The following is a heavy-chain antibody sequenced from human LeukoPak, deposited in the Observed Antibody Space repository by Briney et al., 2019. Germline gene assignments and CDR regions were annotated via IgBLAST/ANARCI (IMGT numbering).Heavy chain of an antibody. Sequence: GASVKVSCKASGYTFTSYGISWVRQAPGQGLEWMGWISAYNGNTNYAQKLQGRVTMTTDTSTSTAYMELRSLRSEDTAVYYCATGRGYDFWSDLDYWGQGTLVTVSS. CDR3: ATGRGYDFWSDLDY. CDR1: GYTFTSYG. CDR2: ISAYNGNT. D-gene: IGHD3-3*01. V-gene: IGHV1-18*01. J-gene: IGHJ4*02.